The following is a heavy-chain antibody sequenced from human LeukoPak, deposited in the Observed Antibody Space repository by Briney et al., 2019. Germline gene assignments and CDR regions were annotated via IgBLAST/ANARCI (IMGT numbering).Heavy chain of an antibody. J-gene: IGHJ4*02. V-gene: IGHV3-74*01. D-gene: IGHD4-11*01. Sequence: PGGSLRLSCAASGFTFSSYWMHWVRQSPGKGLVWVSRIKTDGSDTYYADSVRGRFTISRGNAKNTLYLQMDSLRAEDTAVYFCARGDYSSHTLWGQGTLVTVSS. CDR1: GFTFSSYW. CDR2: IKTDGSDT. CDR3: ARGDYSSHTL.